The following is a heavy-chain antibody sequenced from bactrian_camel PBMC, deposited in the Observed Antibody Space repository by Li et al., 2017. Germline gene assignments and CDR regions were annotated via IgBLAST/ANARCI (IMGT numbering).Heavy chain of an antibody. Sequence: HVQLVESGGGLVQPGGSLRLSCTASGFTFSSSDMSWGRQIPGKEREGVASLFAGGITYYSDSVKGRFTISQGNATNTVDLQMNGLKPEDTAMYYCAKGFSDYAWGQGTQVTV. CDR1: GFTFSSSD. CDR3: AKGFSDYA. D-gene: IGHD4*01. CDR2: LFAGGIT. V-gene: IGHV3S9*01. J-gene: IGHJ6*01.